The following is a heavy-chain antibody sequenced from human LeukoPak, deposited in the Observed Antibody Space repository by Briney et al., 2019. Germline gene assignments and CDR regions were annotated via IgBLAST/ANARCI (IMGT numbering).Heavy chain of an antibody. CDR3: ARNPSIVGAPPLDY. CDR2: ISYDGSNK. D-gene: IGHD1-26*01. J-gene: IGHJ4*02. CDR1: GFSFSNHG. V-gene: IGHV3-30*19. Sequence: GGSLRLSCAASGFSFSNHGMHWVRQAPGKGLEWVAVISYDGSNKYYADSVKRRFTISRDNSKNTLYLQMNSLRAEDTAVYYCARNPSIVGAPPLDYWGQGTLVTVSS.